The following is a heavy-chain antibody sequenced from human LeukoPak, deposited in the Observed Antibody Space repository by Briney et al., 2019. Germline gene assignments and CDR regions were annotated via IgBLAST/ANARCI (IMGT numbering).Heavy chain of an antibody. D-gene: IGHD1-26*01. Sequence: GGSLRLSCAASGFTFSNFAMSWVRQAPGKGLQWVSAISDSGGGTFYADSVKGRFTISRDNAKNSLYLQINSLRAEDTAVFYCARSRSGSYFDYWGQGTLVTVSS. J-gene: IGHJ4*02. CDR2: ISDSGGGT. V-gene: IGHV3-23*01. CDR3: ARSRSGSYFDY. CDR1: GFTFSNFA.